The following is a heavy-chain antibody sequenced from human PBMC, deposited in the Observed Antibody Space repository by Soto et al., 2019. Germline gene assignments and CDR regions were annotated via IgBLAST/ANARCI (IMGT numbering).Heavy chain of an antibody. D-gene: IGHD6-6*01. CDR3: ARSMYSTSAQLYYGMDV. V-gene: IGHV4-38-2*01. CDR1: GYSIRSGYF. CDR2: MYHSGIT. Sequence: SETLSLTCAVSGYSIRSGYFWGWIRQPPGKGLEWIGSMYHSGITYYNLSLKSRVTISVDTSKYQLSLKLSSATAADTAVYYCARSMYSTSAQLYYGMDVWGQGTTVTVSS. J-gene: IGHJ6*02.